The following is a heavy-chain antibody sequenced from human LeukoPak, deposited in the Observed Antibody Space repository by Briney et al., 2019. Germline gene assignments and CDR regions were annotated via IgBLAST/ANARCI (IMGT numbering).Heavy chain of an antibody. J-gene: IGHJ4*02. V-gene: IGHV3-30*18. CDR3: AKQVYSGYDFDY. D-gene: IGHD5-12*01. CDR1: GFTFSSYC. CDR2: ISYDGSNK. Sequence: GGSLRLSCAASGFTFSSYCMHWVRQAPGKGLEWVAVISYDGSNKYYADSVKGRFTISRDNSKNTLYLQMNSVRAEDTAVYYCAKQVYSGYDFDYWGQGTLVTVSS.